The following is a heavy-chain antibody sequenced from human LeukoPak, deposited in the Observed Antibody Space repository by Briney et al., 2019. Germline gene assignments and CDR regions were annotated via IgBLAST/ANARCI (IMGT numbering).Heavy chain of an antibody. V-gene: IGHV3-7*03. D-gene: IGHD3-3*01. CDR2: IKPGGNEK. CDR3: ATFRFLGT. J-gene: IGHJ3*01. Sequence: PGGSLRLSCAASGFTFSSYWMTWVRQGPGKGLEWVANIKPGGNEKYYVDSVKGRFTISRDNVENSLYLQMNSLRAEDTAIYYCATFRFLGTWGQGTMVTVSP. CDR1: GFTFSSYW.